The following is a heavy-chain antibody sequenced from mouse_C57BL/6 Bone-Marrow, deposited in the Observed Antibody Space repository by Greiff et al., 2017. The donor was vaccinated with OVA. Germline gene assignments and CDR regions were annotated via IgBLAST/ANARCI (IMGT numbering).Heavy chain of an antibody. J-gene: IGHJ2*01. CDR1: GYTFTSYG. D-gene: IGHD1-1*01. CDR3: ARLTCAPFDY. Sequence: QVQLQQSGAELARPGASVKLSCKASGYTFTSYGISWVKQRTGQGLEWIGEIYPRSGNTYYNEKFKGKATLTADKSSSTAYMELRSLTSEYSSVSFCARLTCAPFDYWGQRTTLTVSS. V-gene: IGHV1-81*01. CDR2: IYPRSGNT.